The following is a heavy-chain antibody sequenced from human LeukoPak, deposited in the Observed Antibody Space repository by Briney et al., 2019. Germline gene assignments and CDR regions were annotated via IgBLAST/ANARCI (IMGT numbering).Heavy chain of an antibody. V-gene: IGHV1-8*01. Sequence: ASVKVSCTASGYTFTSYDINWVRQATGQGLEWMGWMNPNSGNTGYGQKFQGRVTMTRNIFISTAYMELSSLRSEDTAVYYCARVEYISGYSHVYWGQGTLVTVSS. J-gene: IGHJ4*02. CDR3: ARVEYISGYSHVY. CDR1: GYTFTSYD. D-gene: IGHD3-22*01. CDR2: MNPNSGNT.